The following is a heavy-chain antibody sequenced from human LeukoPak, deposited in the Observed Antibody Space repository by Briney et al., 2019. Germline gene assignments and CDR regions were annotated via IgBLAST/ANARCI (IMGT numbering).Heavy chain of an antibody. CDR2: IYHSGST. Sequence: PSETLSLTCAVSGGSISSSNWWSWVRQPPGKGLEWIGEIYHSGSTNYNPSLKSRVTISVDKSKNQFSLKLSSVTAADTAVYYCARDRGTPDYCDTSGYDYWGQGTLVTVSS. D-gene: IGHD3-22*01. CDR1: GGSISSSNW. V-gene: IGHV4-4*02. CDR3: ARDRGTPDYCDTSGYDY. J-gene: IGHJ4*02.